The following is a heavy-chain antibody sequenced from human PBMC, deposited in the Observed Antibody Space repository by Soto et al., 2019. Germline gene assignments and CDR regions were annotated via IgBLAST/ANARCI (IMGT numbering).Heavy chain of an antibody. CDR1: GYTFTSYG. V-gene: IGHV1-18*01. J-gene: IGHJ4*02. D-gene: IGHD6-6*01. CDR3: ARDLPGIVARYSSSPHGDY. Sequence: AASVKVSCKASGYTFTSYGISWVRQAPGQGLEWMGWISAYNGNTNYAQKLQGRVTMTTDTSTSTAYMELRSLRSDDTAVYYCARDLPGIVARYSSSPHGDYWGQGTLVTVSS. CDR2: ISAYNGNT.